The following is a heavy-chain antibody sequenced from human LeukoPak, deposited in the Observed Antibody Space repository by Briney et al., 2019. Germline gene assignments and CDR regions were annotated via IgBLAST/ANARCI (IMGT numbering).Heavy chain of an antibody. CDR2: ISYDGSNK. Sequence: GRSLRLSCAASGFTFSSYAMHWVRQAPGKGLEWVAVISYDGSNKYYADSVKGRFTISRDNSKNTLYLQMNSLRAEDTAVYYCAREGAPGITKADKIGPPYYWGQGTLVTVSS. CDR3: AREGAPGITKADKIGPPYY. CDR1: GFTFSSYA. J-gene: IGHJ4*02. D-gene: IGHD3-3*01. V-gene: IGHV3-30*04.